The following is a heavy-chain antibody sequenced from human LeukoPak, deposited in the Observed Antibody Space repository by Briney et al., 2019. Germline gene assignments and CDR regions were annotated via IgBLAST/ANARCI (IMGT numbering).Heavy chain of an antibody. CDR1: GGSFSGYY. D-gene: IGHD3-9*01. V-gene: IGHV4-34*01. CDR3: ARFTTGYYILDY. Sequence: SETLSLTCAVYGGSFSGYYWNWIRQPPGKGLEWIGEINHSGSTNYNPSLKSRVTISVDTSKNQFSLKLSSVTAADTAVYYCARFTTGYYILDYWGQGTLVTVSS. CDR2: INHSGST. J-gene: IGHJ4*02.